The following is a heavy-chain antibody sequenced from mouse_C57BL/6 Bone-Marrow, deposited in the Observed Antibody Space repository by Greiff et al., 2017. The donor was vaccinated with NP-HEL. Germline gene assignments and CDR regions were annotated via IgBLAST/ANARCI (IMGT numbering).Heavy chain of an antibody. CDR3: ARDYYGSSFHWYFDV. J-gene: IGHJ1*03. D-gene: IGHD1-1*01. CDR1: GFTFSDYG. CDR2: ISSGSSTI. V-gene: IGHV5-17*01. Sequence: DVKLVESGGGLVKPGGSLKLSCAASGFTFSDYGMHWVRQAPEKGLEWVAYISSGSSTIYYADTVKGRFTISRDNAKNTLFLQMTSLRSEDTAMYYCARDYYGSSFHWYFDVWGTGTTVTVSS.